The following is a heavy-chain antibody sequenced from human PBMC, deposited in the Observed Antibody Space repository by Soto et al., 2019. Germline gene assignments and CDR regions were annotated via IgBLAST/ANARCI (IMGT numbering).Heavy chain of an antibody. J-gene: IGHJ4*02. D-gene: IGHD6-19*01. CDR2: ISGSGVST. CDR3: AKEVGYSRGGDYFDY. Sequence: LRLSCAASGFTFSSYAMSWVRQAPGKGLEWVSGISGSGVSTHYADSVKGRFTISRDNSKNTLYLQMNSLRAEDTAVYYCAKEVGYSRGGDYFDYWGQGTLVTVSS. V-gene: IGHV3-23*01. CDR1: GFTFSSYA.